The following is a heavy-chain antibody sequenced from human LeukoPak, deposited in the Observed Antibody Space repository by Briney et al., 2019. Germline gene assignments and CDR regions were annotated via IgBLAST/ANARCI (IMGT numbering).Heavy chain of an antibody. CDR3: ARDGEQQLNYYYYMDV. D-gene: IGHD6-13*01. CDR2: INPNSGGT. Sequence: GASVEVSCKASGYTFTGYYMHWVRQAPGQGLEWMGWINPNSGGTNYAQKFQGRVTMTTDSSTTTAYMELRSLRSDDTAVYYCARDGEQQLNYYYYMDVWGKGTTVTISS. CDR1: GYTFTGYY. V-gene: IGHV1-2*02. J-gene: IGHJ6*03.